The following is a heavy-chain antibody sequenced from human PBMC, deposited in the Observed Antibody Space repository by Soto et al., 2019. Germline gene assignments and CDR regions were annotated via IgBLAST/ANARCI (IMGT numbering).Heavy chain of an antibody. CDR3: STYSYYDHNSGYHDS. CDR1: GGSITRRNHY. CDR2: IHHTGAT. Sequence: PSETLSLTCTVAGGSITRRNHYWGWVRQPPGKGLEWVASIHHTGATYYNPSLRSRIKMSIDTSKNRFSLSLTSVTAADTATYSCSTYSYYDHNSGYHDSWGQGTLVTVSS. V-gene: IGHV4-39*01. J-gene: IGHJ4*02. D-gene: IGHD3-16*01.